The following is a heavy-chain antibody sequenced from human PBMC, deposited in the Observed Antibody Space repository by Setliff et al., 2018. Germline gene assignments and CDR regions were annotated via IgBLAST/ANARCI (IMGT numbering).Heavy chain of an antibody. CDR2: IYHDGND. D-gene: IGHD2-21*01. V-gene: IGHV4-4*02. Sequence: SETLSLTCTVSGASINSLSWWSWVRQPPGKGLEWIGEIYHDGNDKYTPSVHSSPSLKSRVTISIDKSNNQFSLKLSSVTSADTAVYYCVRSAVYCASDCYPRYFDSWGQGTLVNVSS. CDR1: GASINSLSW. CDR3: VRSAVYCASDCYPRYFDS. J-gene: IGHJ4*02.